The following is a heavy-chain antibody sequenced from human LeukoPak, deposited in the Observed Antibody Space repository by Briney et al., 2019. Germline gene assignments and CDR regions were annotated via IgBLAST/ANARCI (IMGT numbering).Heavy chain of an antibody. CDR3: ARATDSSGYYYVNEDYYYYYMDV. Sequence: PGGSLRLSCAASGFTFSSYAMHWVRQAPGKGLEWVAVISYDGSNKYYADSVKGRFTISRDNAKNSLYLQMNSLRAEDTAVYYCARATDSSGYYYVNEDYYYYYMDVWGKGTTVTVSS. CDR2: ISYDGSNK. D-gene: IGHD3-22*01. J-gene: IGHJ6*03. V-gene: IGHV3-30*04. CDR1: GFTFSSYA.